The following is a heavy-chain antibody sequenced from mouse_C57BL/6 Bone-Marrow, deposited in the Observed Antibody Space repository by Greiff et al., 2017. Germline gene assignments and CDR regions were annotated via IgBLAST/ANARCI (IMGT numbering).Heavy chain of an antibody. V-gene: IGHV5-17*01. CDR3: ARYYYGSSYDAY. Sequence: EVQLVESGGGLVKPGGSLKLSCAASGFTFSDYGMHWVRQAPEKGLEWVAYISSGSSTIYYADTVKGRFTISRDNAKNTLFLQMTSLRSEDTAMYYCARYYYGSSYDAYWGQGTLVTVSA. D-gene: IGHD1-1*01. CDR1: GFTFSDYG. CDR2: ISSGSSTI. J-gene: IGHJ3*01.